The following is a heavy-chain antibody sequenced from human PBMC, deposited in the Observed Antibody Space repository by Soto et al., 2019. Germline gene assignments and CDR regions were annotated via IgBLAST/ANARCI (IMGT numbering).Heavy chain of an antibody. J-gene: IGHJ5*02. CDR3: ATVGTGSYNWLDP. D-gene: IGHD1-26*01. CDR2: INSDGSTT. CDR1: GFTFSTYW. V-gene: IGHV3-74*01. Sequence: EVQLVESGGGLVQPGGSLRLSCAASGFTFSTYWMHWVRQAPGKGLVWVSRINSDGSTTTYADSVKGRFTNSRDNAKNTLYLQMNSLRAEDTAVYFCATVGTGSYNWLDPWGQGTLVTVSS.